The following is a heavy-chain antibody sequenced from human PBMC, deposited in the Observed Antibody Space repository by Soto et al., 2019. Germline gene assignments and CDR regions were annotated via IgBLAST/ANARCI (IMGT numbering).Heavy chain of an antibody. V-gene: IGHV4-59*13. CDR1: GASITTYY. J-gene: IGHJ4*02. CDR2: VYHTGST. D-gene: IGHD6-19*01. CDR3: ARRLFGSGWTLDS. Sequence: SETLSLTCDVSGASITTYYWSWIRQAPGKGLEWIGNVYHTGSTDYNSSLRSRVTISVDTSKNQFSLNMNSVAAADTAVYYCARRLFGSGWTLDSWGQGALVTVSS.